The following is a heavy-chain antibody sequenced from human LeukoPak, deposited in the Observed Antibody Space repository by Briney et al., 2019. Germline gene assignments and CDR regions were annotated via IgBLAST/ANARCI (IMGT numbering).Heavy chain of an antibody. CDR3: AKGSGGTRPHAFDI. J-gene: IGHJ3*02. Sequence: PGGSLRLSCAVSGFTFSSYAMSWVRQAPGKGLEWVSAISGSGGSTFYADSVKGRFTISRDNSKNTLCLQMNSLRAEDTAIYYCAKGSGGTRPHAFDIWGQGTMVTVSS. CDR2: ISGSGGST. CDR1: GFTFSSYA. V-gene: IGHV3-23*01. D-gene: IGHD2-15*01.